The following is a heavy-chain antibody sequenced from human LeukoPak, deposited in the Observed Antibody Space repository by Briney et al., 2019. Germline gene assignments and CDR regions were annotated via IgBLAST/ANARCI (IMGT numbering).Heavy chain of an antibody. CDR2: MNQDGSEK. D-gene: IGHD7-27*01. CDR1: GFTFSSHW. J-gene: IGHJ4*02. CDR3: ARSNWGPEY. V-gene: IGHV3-7*04. Sequence: GESLRLSCAASGFTFSSHWMSWVRQAPGKGLDWVANMNQDGSEKYYVDSVKGRFTISRVNAENSLYLQMNRLRAEDSAMYCCARSNWGPEYWGRGTLVTVS.